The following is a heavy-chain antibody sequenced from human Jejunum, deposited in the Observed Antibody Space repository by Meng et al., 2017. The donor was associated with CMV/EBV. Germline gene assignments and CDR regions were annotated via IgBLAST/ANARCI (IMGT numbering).Heavy chain of an antibody. CDR1: GFTFSHYV. V-gene: IGHV3-23*01. D-gene: IGHD4-23*01. J-gene: IGHJ4*02. CDR2: ISSSGGST. Sequence: SGFTFSHYVMSWFRQAPGKGLEWVSSISSSGGSTYYADSVKGRFTISRHSFKNTLYLQMNSLRAEDTAVYYCAKDGGTYSGGFDYWGQGTLVTVSS. CDR3: AKDGGTYSGGFDY.